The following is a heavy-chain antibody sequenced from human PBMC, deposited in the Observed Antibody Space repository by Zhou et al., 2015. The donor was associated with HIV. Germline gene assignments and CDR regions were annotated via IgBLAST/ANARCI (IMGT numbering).Heavy chain of an antibody. CDR1: GYTFTSYY. V-gene: IGHV1-46*01. CDR2: INPSGGST. D-gene: IGHD1-26*01. Sequence: QVQLVQSGAEVKKPGASVKVSCKASGYTFTSYYMHWVRQAPGQGLEWMGIINPSGGSTSYAQKFQGRVTMTRDTSTSTVYMELSSLRSEDTAVYYCARDPLGGVGATELYYFDYWGQGTLVTVSS. CDR3: ARDPLGGVGATELYYFDY. J-gene: IGHJ4*02.